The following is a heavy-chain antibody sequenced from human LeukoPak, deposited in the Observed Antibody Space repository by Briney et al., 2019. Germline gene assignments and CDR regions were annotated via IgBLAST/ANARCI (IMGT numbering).Heavy chain of an antibody. CDR2: IYYSGST. Sequence: SETLPLTCTVSGGSIISSNYYWGWIRQPPGKGLEWIGNIYYSGSTYYKPSLKTRVTISVDTSKNQFSLKLTSVTAADTAVYYCARHASVDGNWPRPLDFWGQGRVVTVSS. CDR3: ARHASVDGNWPRPLDF. J-gene: IGHJ4*02. V-gene: IGHV4-39*01. D-gene: IGHD6-19*01. CDR1: GGSIISSNYY.